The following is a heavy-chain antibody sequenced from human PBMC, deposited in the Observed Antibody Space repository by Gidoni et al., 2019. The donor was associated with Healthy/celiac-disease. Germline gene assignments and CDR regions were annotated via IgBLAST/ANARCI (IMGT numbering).Heavy chain of an antibody. V-gene: IGHV1-69*01. CDR2: IIPIFGTA. CDR1: GGTFSRYA. Sequence: QVQLVQSGAEVKKPGSSVKVSCKASGGTFSRYAISWVGPAPGQGLEWMGGIIPIFGTANYAQKFQGRGTITADESTSTAYMELSSLRSEDTAVYYCARARLTGVYNWFDPWGQGTLVTVSS. D-gene: IGHD1-20*01. J-gene: IGHJ5*02. CDR3: ARARLTGVYNWFDP.